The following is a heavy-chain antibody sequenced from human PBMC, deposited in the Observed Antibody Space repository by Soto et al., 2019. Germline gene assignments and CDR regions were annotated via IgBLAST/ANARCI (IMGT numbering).Heavy chain of an antibody. V-gene: IGHV3-33*01. D-gene: IGHD6-13*01. J-gene: IGHJ6*02. Sequence: PWGSLTLSCAASGFTFSSYGMHWVRQAPGKGLERVAVVWYDGSNKYYADSEKRRFTISRDNYKHTLYLQMTSLRAEATAEYYCARARIAAAGTKKYYYYGMDVWGQGTTVTVSS. CDR1: GFTFSSYG. CDR3: ARARIAAAGTKKYYYYGMDV. CDR2: VWYDGSNK.